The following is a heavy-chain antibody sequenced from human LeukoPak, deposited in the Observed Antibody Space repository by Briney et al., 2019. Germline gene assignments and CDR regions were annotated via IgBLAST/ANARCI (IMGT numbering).Heavy chain of an antibody. V-gene: IGHV3-48*03. Sequence: GGSLRLSCAASGFTFSSYEMNWVRQAPGKGLEWVSYISSSGSTIYYADSVKGRFTISRDNAKNSLYLQMNSLRAEDTAVYYCAREAFGELLSYYYYYMDVWGKGTTVTVSS. J-gene: IGHJ6*03. D-gene: IGHD3-10*01. CDR1: GFTFSSYE. CDR3: AREAFGELLSYYYYYMDV. CDR2: ISSSGSTI.